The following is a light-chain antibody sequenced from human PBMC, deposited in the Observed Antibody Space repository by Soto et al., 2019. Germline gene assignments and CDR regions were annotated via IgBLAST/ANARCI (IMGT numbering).Light chain of an antibody. V-gene: IGLV7-46*01. Sequence: QAVVTQEPSLTVSPGGTVTLTCGSRTGAVTSGHFPYWFQQKPGQAPRTLIYDTTRKYSWTPARFSGSLLGGKAALTLSGGQAGGGADYFCLPSFGGCGVFGGGAKVTVL. CDR1: TGAVTSGHF. CDR2: DTT. CDR3: LPSFGGCGV. J-gene: IGLJ3*02.